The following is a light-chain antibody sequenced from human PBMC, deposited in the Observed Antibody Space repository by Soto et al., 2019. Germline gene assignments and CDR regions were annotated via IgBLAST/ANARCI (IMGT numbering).Light chain of an antibody. CDR2: GNT. V-gene: IGLV1-40*01. CDR1: GSNIGAGYD. CDR3: QSYDSSLSGSV. Sequence: QSVLTQPPSVSGAPGQRVAISCTGSGSNIGAGYDVHWYQQLPGTAPKLLIYGNTNRPSGVPDRFSVSKSGTSASLAITGLQAEDEADYYCQSYDSSLSGSVFGGGTKLTVL. J-gene: IGLJ2*01.